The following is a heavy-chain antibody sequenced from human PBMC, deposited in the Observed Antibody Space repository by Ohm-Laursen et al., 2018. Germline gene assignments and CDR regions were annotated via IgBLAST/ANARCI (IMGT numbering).Heavy chain of an antibody. Sequence: SLRLSCSASGFTFTSFWMSWVRQAPGKGLEWVANIKQDGSEKYYVDSVKGRFSISRDNAKNSLYLQMSSLRAEDTAVYYCARGSGEYVYYWGQGTLVTVSS. CDR2: IKQDGSEK. J-gene: IGHJ4*02. CDR3: ARGSGEYVYY. V-gene: IGHV3-7*01. D-gene: IGHD2-15*01. CDR1: GFTFTSFW.